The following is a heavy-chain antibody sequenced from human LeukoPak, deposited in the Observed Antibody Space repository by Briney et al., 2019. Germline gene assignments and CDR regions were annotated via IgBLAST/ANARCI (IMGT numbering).Heavy chain of an antibody. V-gene: IGHV4-4*07. CDR2: IYSSGTT. J-gene: IGHJ4*02. CDR3: ARGAYSFDY. CDR1: GGSINSYY. Sequence: SETLSLTCTVSGGSINSYYWSWSRQPAGKGLEWIGRIYSSGTTNYNPSLKSRVTMSLDTSKNQFSLRLSSMTAADTAVYYCARGAYSFDYWGQGTLVTVSS.